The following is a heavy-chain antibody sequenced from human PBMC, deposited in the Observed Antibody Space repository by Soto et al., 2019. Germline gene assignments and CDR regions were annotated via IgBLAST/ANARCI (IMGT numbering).Heavy chain of an antibody. CDR3: ARPKRSGYDRGDSYYHTMDV. V-gene: IGHV1-69*06. CDR2: IHRMFGAV. CDR1: GGTSSNFV. D-gene: IGHD3-3*01. J-gene: IGHJ6*02. Sequence: QLVQSGAEVKKSGSSVKVSCKASGGTSSNFVITWVRQVPGQGLEWLGGIHRMFGAVKYAQKFQDRLTITEDRSTKTAAMELCSLRGDATAVSYCARPKRSGYDRGDSYYHTMDVWGHGTTVTVS.